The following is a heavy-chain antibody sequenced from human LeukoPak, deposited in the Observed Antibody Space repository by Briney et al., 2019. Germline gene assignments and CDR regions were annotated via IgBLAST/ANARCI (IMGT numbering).Heavy chain of an antibody. CDR2: ISTTGSYI. CDR3: ASGSHYAII. D-gene: IGHD1-26*01. Sequence: GGSLRLSCAASGFTFSDYYMSWIRQAPGKRLEWVSYISTTGSYINDADSVKGRFTISRDNAKNSLYLQMNSLGAEDTAVYYCASGSHYAIIWGQGTLVTVSS. V-gene: IGHV3-11*06. J-gene: IGHJ4*02. CDR1: GFTFSDYY.